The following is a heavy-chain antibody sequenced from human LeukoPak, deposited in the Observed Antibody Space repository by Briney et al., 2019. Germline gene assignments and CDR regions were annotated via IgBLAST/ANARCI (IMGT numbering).Heavy chain of an antibody. D-gene: IGHD1-1*01. Sequence: PGGSLRLSCATSGFTFRTCGVHWVRQAPGKGLEWVALMSSDGIKTYYADSVKGRFTISRDSSKDTLYLQMSSLRADDTAVYYCAKDHAGTGRAFEYWGQGTLVIVSS. CDR2: MSSDGIKT. V-gene: IGHV3-30*04. J-gene: IGHJ4*02. CDR1: GFTFRTCG. CDR3: AKDHAGTGRAFEY.